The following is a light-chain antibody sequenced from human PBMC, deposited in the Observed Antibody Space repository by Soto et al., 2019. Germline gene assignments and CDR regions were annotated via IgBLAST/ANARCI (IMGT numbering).Light chain of an antibody. CDR3: SSYAGNNHLV. CDR2: EIT. Sequence: QSVLIQPPSASGSPGQSVTISCTGTSSDIGASTYVSWYQQYPGRAPNLIVYEITKRPSGVPARFSGSKSGNTASLTVSGLQADDEADYYCSSYAGNNHLVFGGGTKLTVL. CDR1: SSDIGASTY. V-gene: IGLV2-8*01. J-gene: IGLJ2*01.